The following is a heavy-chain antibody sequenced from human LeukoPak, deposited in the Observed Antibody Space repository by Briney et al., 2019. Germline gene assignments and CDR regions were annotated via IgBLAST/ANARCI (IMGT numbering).Heavy chain of an antibody. CDR1: GFTFSTYN. CDR2: FSGSSSTI. V-gene: IGHV3-48*01. D-gene: IGHD2-2*01. Sequence: GGSLRLSCAASGFTFSTYNMNWVRQAPGKGLEWVSYFSGSSSTIYYADSVKGRFTISRDNSKNTLYLQMNSLRAEDTAVYYCAKDGSPGYCSSTSCYGSYYFDYWGQGTLVTVSS. J-gene: IGHJ4*02. CDR3: AKDGSPGYCSSTSCYGSYYFDY.